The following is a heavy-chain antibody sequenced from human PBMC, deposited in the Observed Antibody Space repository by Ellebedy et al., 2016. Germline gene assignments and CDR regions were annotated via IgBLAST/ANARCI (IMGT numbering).Heavy chain of an antibody. J-gene: IGHJ6*02. CDR1: GGSISSYY. Sequence: SETLSLTCTVSGGSISSYYGTWIRQPPGKGLEWIGYIYYSGSPMYNPSLKSRVTISVDTSKNQFSLKLSSVTAADTAVYYCARVTTSSFSSYYYGMDVWGQGTTVTVSS. CDR2: IYYSGSP. CDR3: ARVTTSSFSSYYYGMDV. V-gene: IGHV4-59*01. D-gene: IGHD4-17*01.